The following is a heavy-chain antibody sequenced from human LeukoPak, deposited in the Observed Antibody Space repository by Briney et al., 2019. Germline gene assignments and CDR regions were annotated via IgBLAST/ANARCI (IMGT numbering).Heavy chain of an antibody. CDR1: GFTLSSYA. CDR2: IDVTTGGS. V-gene: IGHV3-23*01. CDR3: AKVNYYQPYF. J-gene: IGHJ4*02. Sequence: GGSLRLSCAASGFTLSSYAMSWVRQAPGKGLEWVSTIDVTTGGSYYADSVKGRFTISRDTFQNTLYLQLNSLRVDDTAIYYCAKVNYYQPYFWGQGALVTVSS. D-gene: IGHD2-2*01.